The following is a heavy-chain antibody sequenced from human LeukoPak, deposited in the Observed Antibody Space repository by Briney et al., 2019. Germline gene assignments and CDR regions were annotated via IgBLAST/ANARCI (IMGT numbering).Heavy chain of an antibody. Sequence: PGGSLRLSCAASGLTFSSYTMNWVRQAPGKGLGWVSSISSSGNYIYYADSMKGRFTISRDNAKNSLYLQMNSLRAEDTAVYYCARSDYGDYPGYYYYYMDVWGKGTTVTISS. CDR2: ISSSGNYI. J-gene: IGHJ6*03. CDR3: ARSDYGDYPGYYYYYMDV. V-gene: IGHV3-21*01. D-gene: IGHD4-17*01. CDR1: GLTFSSYT.